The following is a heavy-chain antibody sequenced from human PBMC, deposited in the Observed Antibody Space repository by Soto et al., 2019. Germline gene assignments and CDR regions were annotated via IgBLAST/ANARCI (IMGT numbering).Heavy chain of an antibody. V-gene: IGHV3-7*01. J-gene: IGHJ4*02. CDR2: IKQDGSEK. D-gene: IGHD6-6*01. CDR3: ARDLTRDSSSSDYFDY. Sequence: GGSLRLSCAASGFTFSSYWMSWVRQAPGKGLEWVANIKQDGSEKYYVDSVKGRFTISRDNAKNSLYLQMNSLRAEDTAVYYCARDLTRDSSSSDYFDYWGQGTLVTVSS. CDR1: GFTFSSYW.